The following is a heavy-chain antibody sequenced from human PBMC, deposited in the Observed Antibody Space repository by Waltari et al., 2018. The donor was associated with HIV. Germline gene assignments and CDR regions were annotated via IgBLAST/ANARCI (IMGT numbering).Heavy chain of an antibody. V-gene: IGHV4-39*01. CDR3: ARGTARRITMIVVVISEFDP. D-gene: IGHD3-22*01. Sequence: QLQLQESGPGLVKPSETLSPTCTVPGGPISSSSYSWGWIRPPPRTGLEWIGSIYYSGSTYYNPSLKSRVTISVDTSKNQFSLKLSSVTAADTAVYYCARGTARRITMIVVVISEFDPWGQGTLVTVSS. CDR2: IYYSGST. J-gene: IGHJ5*02. CDR1: GGPISSSSYS.